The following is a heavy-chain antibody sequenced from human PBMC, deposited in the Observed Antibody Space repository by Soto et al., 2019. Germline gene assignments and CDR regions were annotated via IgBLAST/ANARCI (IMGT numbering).Heavy chain of an antibody. CDR2: INAGNGNT. Sequence: GASVKVSCKASGYTFTSYAMHWVRQAPGQRLEWMGWINAGNGNTKYSQKFQGRVTITRDTSASTAYMELSSLRSEDTAVYYCARGSPQYCSSTSCYAGSDYWGQGTLVTVSS. CDR1: GYTFTSYA. V-gene: IGHV1-3*01. D-gene: IGHD2-2*01. CDR3: ARGSPQYCSSTSCYAGSDY. J-gene: IGHJ4*02.